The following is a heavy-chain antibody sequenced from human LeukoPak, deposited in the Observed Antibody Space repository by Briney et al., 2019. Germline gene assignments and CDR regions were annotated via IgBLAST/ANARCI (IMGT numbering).Heavy chain of an antibody. CDR3: ARDPGLLWFGELNPFDY. D-gene: IGHD3-10*01. Sequence: GASVKVSCKASGCTFSSYAISWVRQAPGQGLEWVGRIIPILGIANHAQKFHGRVTITADKSTSTAYMELSSLRSEGTAVYYCARDPGLLWFGELNPFDYWGQGTLVTVSS. CDR1: GCTFSSYA. V-gene: IGHV1-69*04. J-gene: IGHJ4*02. CDR2: IIPILGIA.